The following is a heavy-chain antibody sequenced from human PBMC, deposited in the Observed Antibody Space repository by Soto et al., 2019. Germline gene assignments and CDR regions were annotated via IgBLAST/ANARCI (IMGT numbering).Heavy chain of an antibody. CDR2: ISSSGSTI. V-gene: IGHV3-48*03. Sequence: GGSMRISCAASGFTFSSYEMNWVRQAPGKGLEWVSYISSSGSTIYYADSVKGRFTISRDNAKNSLYLQMNSLRAEDTAVYYCARDLSNFGEWLLFPGFAYWGQGTLVTVSS. D-gene: IGHD3-3*01. CDR3: ARDLSNFGEWLLFPGFAY. CDR1: GFTFSSYE. J-gene: IGHJ4*02.